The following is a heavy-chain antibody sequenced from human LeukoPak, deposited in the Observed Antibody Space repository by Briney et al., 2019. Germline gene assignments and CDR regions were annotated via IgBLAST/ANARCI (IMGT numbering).Heavy chain of an antibody. CDR1: GFTFDDYV. V-gene: IGHV3-9*01. D-gene: IGHD5-18*01. J-gene: IGHJ4*02. CDR3: AKVLTGYSYGGGFDY. Sequence: PGGSLRLSCAASGFTFDDYVMHWVRQAPGKGLEWVSGISWNSGSIAYADSVKGRFTISRDNAKNSLYLQMNSLRAEDTALYYCAKVLTGYSYGGGFDYWGQGTLVTVSS. CDR2: ISWNSGSI.